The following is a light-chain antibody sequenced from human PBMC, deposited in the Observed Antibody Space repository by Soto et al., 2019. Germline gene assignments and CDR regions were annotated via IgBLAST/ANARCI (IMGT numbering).Light chain of an antibody. J-gene: IGLJ1*01. CDR2: DDD. V-gene: IGLV1-51*01. CDR3: GSWDSSLSAYV. Sequence: QSVMTQSPSVSAAPGQRVTISCSGSSSNIGGNSVSWYQQLPGTAPKLLIYDDDKRPSGIPDRFSGSKSGTSATLGITGFQTGDEADHYCGSWDSSLSAYVFGTGTKLTVL. CDR1: SSNIGGNS.